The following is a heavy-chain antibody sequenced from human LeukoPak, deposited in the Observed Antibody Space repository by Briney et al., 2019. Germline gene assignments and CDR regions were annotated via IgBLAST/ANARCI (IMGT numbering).Heavy chain of an antibody. CDR3: ARDDRDGYNYFDY. J-gene: IGHJ4*02. CDR2: IIPILGIA. V-gene: IGHV1-69*04. CDR1: GGTFSSYA. Sequence: ASVKVSCKASGGTFSSYAISWVRQAPGQGLEWMGRIIPILGIANYAQKFQGRVTITADKSTSTAYMGLSSLRSEDTAVYYCARDDRDGYNYFDYWGQGTLVTVSS. D-gene: IGHD5-24*01.